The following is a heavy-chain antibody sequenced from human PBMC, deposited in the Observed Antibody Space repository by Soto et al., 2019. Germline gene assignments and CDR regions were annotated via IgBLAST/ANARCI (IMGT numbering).Heavy chain of an antibody. D-gene: IGHD2-15*01. CDR3: AKDRGIVVVVAASCAFDI. CDR1: GFTFSSYA. V-gene: IGHV3-23*01. Sequence: GSLRLSCAASGFTFSSYAMSWVRQAPGKGLEWVSAISGSGGSTYYAASVKGRFTISRDNSKNTLYLQMNSLRAEDTAVYYCAKDRGIVVVVAASCAFDIWGQGTMVTVSS. CDR2: ISGSGGST. J-gene: IGHJ3*02.